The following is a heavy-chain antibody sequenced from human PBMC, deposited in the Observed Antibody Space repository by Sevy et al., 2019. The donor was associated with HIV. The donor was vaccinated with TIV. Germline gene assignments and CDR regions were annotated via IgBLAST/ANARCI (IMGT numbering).Heavy chain of an antibody. V-gene: IGHV4-39*01. CDR1: GGSISSSSYY. J-gene: IGHJ3*02. D-gene: IGHD3-10*01. Sequence: SETLSLTCTVSGGSISSSSYYWGWIRQPPGKGLEWIGSIYYSGSTYYHPSLKSRVTISVDTSKNQFSLKLSSVTSADTAGYYCARYQSYYYGSGSYRPNDAFDIWGQGTMVTVSS. CDR3: ARYQSYYYGSGSYRPNDAFDI. CDR2: IYYSGST.